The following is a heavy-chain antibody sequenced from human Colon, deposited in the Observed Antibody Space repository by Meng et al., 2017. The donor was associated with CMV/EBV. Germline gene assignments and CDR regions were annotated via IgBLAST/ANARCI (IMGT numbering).Heavy chain of an antibody. J-gene: IGHJ4*02. CDR1: GFPIVSHY. CDR3: VTGTTGYFDL. V-gene: IGHV3-53*01. CDR2: IYAVGTP. D-gene: IGHD1-7*01. Sequence: GESLKISCSASGFPIVSHYMAWVRQAPGKGLEWVSLIYAVGTPYYAASVKGRFTISRDNDKNIIDLQMSSLTADDTAIYYCVTGTTGYFDLWGQGTLVTVSS.